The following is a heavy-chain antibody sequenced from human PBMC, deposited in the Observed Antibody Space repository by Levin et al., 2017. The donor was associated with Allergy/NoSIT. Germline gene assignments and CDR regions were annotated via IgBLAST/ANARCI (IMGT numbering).Heavy chain of an antibody. J-gene: IGHJ6*02. D-gene: IGHD5-18*01. V-gene: IGHV1-69*13. Sequence: VASVKVSCKASGGTFSSYAISWVRQAPGQGLEWMGGIIPIFGTANYAQKFQGRVTITADESTSTAYMELSSLRSEDTAVYYCARREEYPIQPLRPTKQIDYYYYGMDVWGQGTTVTVSS. CDR3: ARREEYPIQPLRPTKQIDYYYYGMDV. CDR1: GGTFSSYA. CDR2: IIPIFGTA.